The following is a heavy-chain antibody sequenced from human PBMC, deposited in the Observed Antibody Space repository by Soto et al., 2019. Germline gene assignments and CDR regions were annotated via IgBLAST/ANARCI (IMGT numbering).Heavy chain of an antibody. V-gene: IGHV1-2*04. CDR2: INPNSGGT. J-gene: IGHJ6*02. CDR1: GYTFTGYY. Sequence: ASVRVSCKASGYTFTGYYMHWVRQAPGQGLEWMGWINPNSGGTNYAQKFQGWVTMTRDTSINTAYMELSRLRSDDTAVYYCARVPWDYGMDVWGQGTTVTVSS. D-gene: IGHD7-27*01. CDR3: ARVPWDYGMDV.